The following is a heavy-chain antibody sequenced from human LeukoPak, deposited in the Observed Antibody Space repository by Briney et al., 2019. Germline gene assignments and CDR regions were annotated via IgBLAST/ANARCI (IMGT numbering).Heavy chain of an antibody. D-gene: IGHD3-10*01. J-gene: IGHJ4*02. CDR2: ISSSSSYT. V-gene: IGHV3-11*06. CDR1: GFTFSDYY. CDR3: ARAGYYGSDPDY. Sequence: PGGSLRLSCAASGFTFSDYYMSWIRQAPGKGLEWVSYISSSSSYTNYADSVKGRFTISRDNAKNLLYLQMNSLRAEDTAAYYCARAGYYGSDPDYWGQGTLVTVSS.